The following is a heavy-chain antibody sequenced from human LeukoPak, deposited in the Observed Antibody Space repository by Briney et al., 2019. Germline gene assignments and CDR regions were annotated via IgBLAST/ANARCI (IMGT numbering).Heavy chain of an antibody. CDR3: TRNRLGSGSYYIDY. V-gene: IGHV3-7*03. CDR1: GFTFSSYW. Sequence: GGSLRLSCAASGFTFSSYWMSWVRQAPGKGLEWVANIKQDGSEKYYVDSVKGRFTISRDNAKNSLYLQMNTLETDDTAVYYCTRNRLGSGSYYIDYWGQGTLVTVSS. J-gene: IGHJ4*02. CDR2: IKQDGSEK. D-gene: IGHD3-10*01.